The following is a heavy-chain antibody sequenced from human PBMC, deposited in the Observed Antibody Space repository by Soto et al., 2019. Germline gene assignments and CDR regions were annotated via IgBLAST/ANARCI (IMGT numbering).Heavy chain of an antibody. V-gene: IGHV2-26*01. D-gene: IGHD3-22*01. J-gene: IGHJ4*02. CDR2: IFSNDEK. CDR3: ARIISDDSGYYHAPYFDY. CDR1: GFSLSNTKMG. Sequence: QVTLKESGPVLVKPTETLTLTCTVSGFSLSNTKMGVSWIRQPPGKALEWLAHIFSNDEKSYSTFLKSRLTISKDTSKSQVVLTMTNMDPVDTATYYCARIISDDSGYYHAPYFDYWGQGTLVTVSS.